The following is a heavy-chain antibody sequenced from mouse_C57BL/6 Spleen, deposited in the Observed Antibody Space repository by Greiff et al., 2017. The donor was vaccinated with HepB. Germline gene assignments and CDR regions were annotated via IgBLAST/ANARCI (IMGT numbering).Heavy chain of an antibody. J-gene: IGHJ2*01. CDR3: ARGNYGSRGFDY. CDR1: GYTFTSYG. Sequence: VQLQQSGAELARPGASVKLSCTASGYTFTSYGISWVKQRTGQGLEWIGEIYPRSGNTYYNEKFKGKATLTADKSSSTAYMELRSLTSEDSAVYFCARGNYGSRGFDYWGQGTTLTVSS. D-gene: IGHD1-1*01. CDR2: IYPRSGNT. V-gene: IGHV1-81*01.